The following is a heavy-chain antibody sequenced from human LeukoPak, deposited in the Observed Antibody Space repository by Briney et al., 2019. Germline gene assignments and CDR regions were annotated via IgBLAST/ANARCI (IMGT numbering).Heavy chain of an antibody. D-gene: IGHD6-6*01. CDR3: ARGVPLGNYYYGMDV. CDR2: MNPNSGNT. Sequence: ASVKVSCKASGYTLTSYDINWVRQATGQGLEWMGWMNPNSGNTGYARKFQGRVTMTRNTSISTAYMELSSLRSEDTAVYYCARGVPLGNYYYGMDVWGQGTTVTVSS. CDR1: GYTLTSYD. J-gene: IGHJ6*02. V-gene: IGHV1-8*01.